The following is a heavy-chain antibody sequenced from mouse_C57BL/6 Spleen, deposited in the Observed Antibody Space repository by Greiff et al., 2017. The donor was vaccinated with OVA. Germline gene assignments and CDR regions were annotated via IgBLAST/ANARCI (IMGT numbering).Heavy chain of an antibody. V-gene: IGHV1-80*01. CDR3: ARPIGPGYFDV. CDR1: GYAFSSYW. CDR2: IYPGDGDT. Sequence: VQLQESGAELVKPGASVKISCKASGYAFSSYWMNWVKQRPGQGLEWIGQIYPGDGDTNYNGKFKGKATLTADKSSSTAYMQLSSLTSEDSAVYFCARPIGPGYFDVWGTGTTVTVSS. J-gene: IGHJ1*03.